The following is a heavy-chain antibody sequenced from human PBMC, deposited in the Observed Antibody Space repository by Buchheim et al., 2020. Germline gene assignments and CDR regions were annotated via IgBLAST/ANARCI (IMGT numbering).Heavy chain of an antibody. Sequence: QVQLQESGPGPVKPSGTLSLTCAVSGGSISSSNWWSGVRQPPGKGLEWIGEIYQSGSTNYKPCLKSRVTITVDKSKNQFSLKLSSVTAADTAVYYCARERAVAGTGWFDPWGQGTL. CDR2: IYQSGST. V-gene: IGHV4-4*02. CDR1: GGSISSSNW. D-gene: IGHD6-19*01. CDR3: ARERAVAGTGWFDP. J-gene: IGHJ5*02.